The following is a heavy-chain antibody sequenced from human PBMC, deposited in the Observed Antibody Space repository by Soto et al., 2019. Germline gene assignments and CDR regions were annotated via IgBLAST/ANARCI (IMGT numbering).Heavy chain of an antibody. V-gene: IGHV1-69*01. CDR1: GGTFSSYA. D-gene: IGHD4-17*01. Sequence: QVQLVQSGAEVKKPGSSVKVCCKASGGTFSSYAISWVRQAPGQGLEWMGGIIPIFGTANYAQKFQGRVTITADESTSTAYMELSSLRSEDTAVYYCAFARDPFDGDSNPYYYYGMDVWGQGTTVTVSS. CDR3: AFARDPFDGDSNPYYYYGMDV. J-gene: IGHJ6*02. CDR2: IIPIFGTA.